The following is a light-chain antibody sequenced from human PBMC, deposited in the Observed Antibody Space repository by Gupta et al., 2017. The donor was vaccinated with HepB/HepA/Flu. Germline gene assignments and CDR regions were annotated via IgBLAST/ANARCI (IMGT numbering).Light chain of an antibody. J-gene: IGKJ3*01. Sequence: DIVMTQSLLSLLVNAGEPASIHCRSSQSLLHSNGYNYLDWYLQKPGQSPQLLIYLGSNLASGVPYRFSGSGSGTDFTLKISRVEAEDFGVYYCMHALQTPFTFGPGTKVDIK. CDR2: LGS. CDR3: MHALQTPFT. V-gene: IGKV2-28*01. CDR1: QSLLHSNGYNY.